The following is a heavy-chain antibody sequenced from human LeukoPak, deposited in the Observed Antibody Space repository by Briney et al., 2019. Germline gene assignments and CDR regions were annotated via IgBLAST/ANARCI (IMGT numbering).Heavy chain of an antibody. CDR2: IIPIFGTA. Sequence: SVKVSCKASGYTFTSYGISWVRQAPGQGLEWMRGIIPIFGTANYAQKFQGRVTITTDESTSTAYMELSSLRSEDTAVYYCARCAWSSSWYQKTYYYYYYMDVWGKGTTVTVSS. CDR1: GYTFTSYG. V-gene: IGHV1-69*05. CDR3: ARCAWSSSWYQKTYYYYYYMDV. J-gene: IGHJ6*03. D-gene: IGHD6-13*01.